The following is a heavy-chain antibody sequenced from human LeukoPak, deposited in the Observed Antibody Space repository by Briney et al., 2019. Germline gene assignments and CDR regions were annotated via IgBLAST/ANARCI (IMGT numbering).Heavy chain of an antibody. V-gene: IGHV4-39*01. J-gene: IGHJ5*02. D-gene: IGHD6-13*01. CDR2: IYYSGST. CDR3: ARRRAMPYTAAAGTLGWFDP. Sequence: KPSETLSLTCTVSGGSISSSSYYWGWIRQPPGKGLEWIGSIYYSGSTYYNPSLKSRVTISVDTSKNQFSLKLSSVTAADTAVYYCARRRAMPYTAAAGTLGWFDPWGQGTLVTVSS. CDR1: GGSISSSSYY.